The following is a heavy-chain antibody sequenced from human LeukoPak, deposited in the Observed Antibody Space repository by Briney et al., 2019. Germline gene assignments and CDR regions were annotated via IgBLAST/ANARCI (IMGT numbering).Heavy chain of an antibody. J-gene: IGHJ4*02. V-gene: IGHV3-11*01. CDR3: ARKVAAPDY. CDR1: GFTFSAYS. Sequence: GESLRLSCATSGFTFSAYSLSWVRQAPGKGLEWVSHITRPGTTTYYAESVRGRFTISRDNAKNSLYLQMNSLRAEDTAVYYCARKVAAPDYWGQGTLVTVSS. D-gene: IGHD6-19*01. CDR2: ITRPGTTT.